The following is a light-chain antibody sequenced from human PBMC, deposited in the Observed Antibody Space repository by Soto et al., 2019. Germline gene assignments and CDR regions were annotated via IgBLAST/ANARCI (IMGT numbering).Light chain of an antibody. V-gene: IGLV2-14*03. CDR1: SSDVGGYNY. CDR3: SSYTSSSTLVV. J-gene: IGLJ2*01. Sequence: QSALTQPASVSGSPGQSITISCTGTSSDVGGYNYVSWYQHHPGKAPKLMIYDVSNRPSGVSNRFSGSKSGNTASLTVSGLQDEDEADYYCSSYTSSSTLVVFGGGTKLTVL. CDR2: DVS.